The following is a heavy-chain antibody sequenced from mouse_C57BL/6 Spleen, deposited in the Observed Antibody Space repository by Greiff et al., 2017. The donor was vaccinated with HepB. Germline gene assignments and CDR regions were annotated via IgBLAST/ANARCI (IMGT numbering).Heavy chain of an antibody. D-gene: IGHD3-1*01. V-gene: IGHV1-80*01. CDR2: IYPGDGDT. CDR3: ARRAGSYYFDY. Sequence: VQLQESGAELVKPGASVKISCKASGYAFSSYWMNWVKQRPGKGLEWIGQIYPGDGDTNYNGKFKGKATLTADKSSSTAYMQLSSLTSEDSAVYFCARRAGSYYFDYWGQGTTLTVSS. CDR1: GYAFSSYW. J-gene: IGHJ2*01.